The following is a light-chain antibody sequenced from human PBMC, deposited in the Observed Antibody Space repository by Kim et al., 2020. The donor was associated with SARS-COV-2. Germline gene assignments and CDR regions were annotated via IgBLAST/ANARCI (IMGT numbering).Light chain of an antibody. CDR2: QDN. J-gene: IGLJ2*01. CDR1: KLGDKY. Sequence: SYELTQPPSVSVFPGQTASITCSGDKLGDKYACWYQQKPGQSPVLVIYQDNKRPSGIPERFSGSNSGNTATLTISGTQAMDEADYYCQAWDSSTAVFGGGTQVTVL. V-gene: IGLV3-1*01. CDR3: QAWDSSTAV.